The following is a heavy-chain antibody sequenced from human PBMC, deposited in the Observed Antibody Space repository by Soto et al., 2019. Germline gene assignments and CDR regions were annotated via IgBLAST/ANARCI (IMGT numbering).Heavy chain of an antibody. J-gene: IGHJ5*02. V-gene: IGHV2-5*01. CDR3: AHERGCGGSRGT. CDR1: GFSLGDFVEG. D-gene: IGHD2-21*01. Sequence: QITLEESGPTLVKPTQTLTLTCSFSGFSLGDFVEGVGWVRQPPGEALEWLALIYWNDDERYNPSLESRPTIRKDTSKNPVVFTMTKIQPLDTAPYHCAHERGCGGSRGTWGQGTLVTVSS. CDR2: IYWNDDE.